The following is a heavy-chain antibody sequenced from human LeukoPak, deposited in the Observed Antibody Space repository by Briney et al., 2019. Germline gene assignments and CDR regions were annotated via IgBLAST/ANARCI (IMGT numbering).Heavy chain of an antibody. CDR1: GFTFSSYG. D-gene: IGHD6-13*01. J-gene: IGHJ6*04. V-gene: IGHV3-33*01. CDR3: ATQQLVRGYV. Sequence: GRSLLLSCAASGFTFSSYGMHWARPAPGKGLEWVAVIWYDGSNKYYADSGKGRFTISRDNSKNTLYLQMNSLRAEDTAVYYCATQQLVRGYVWGKGTTVTVSS. CDR2: IWYDGSNK.